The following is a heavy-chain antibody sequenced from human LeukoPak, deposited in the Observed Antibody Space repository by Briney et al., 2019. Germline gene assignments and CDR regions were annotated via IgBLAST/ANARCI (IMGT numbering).Heavy chain of an antibody. V-gene: IGHV3-21*04. D-gene: IGHD6-13*01. Sequence: PGGSLRLSCAASGFTFSSYSMNWVRQAPGKGLEWVSSISSSSTYIYSADSVKGRFTISRDNSKNTLYLQMNSLRAEDTAVYYCARDARIAATGVYYYYMDVWGKGTTVTVSS. CDR2: ISSSSTYI. CDR1: GFTFSSYS. J-gene: IGHJ6*03. CDR3: ARDARIAATGVYYYYMDV.